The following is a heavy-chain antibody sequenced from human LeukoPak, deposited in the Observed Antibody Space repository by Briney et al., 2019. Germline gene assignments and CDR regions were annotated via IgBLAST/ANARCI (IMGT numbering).Heavy chain of an antibody. CDR3: ARARYREINYAYAGGFYYMDV. D-gene: IGHD1-26*01. CDR2: INHSGST. V-gene: IGHV4-34*01. CDR1: GGSFSNYY. Sequence: PSETLSLTCAVYGGSFSNYYWSWIRQPPGKGLEWIGEINHSGSTNYNPSLESRVTMSLDTSKNQFSLKLSSVTAADTAVYYCARARYREINYAYAGGFYYMDVWGKGTTVTVSS. J-gene: IGHJ6*03.